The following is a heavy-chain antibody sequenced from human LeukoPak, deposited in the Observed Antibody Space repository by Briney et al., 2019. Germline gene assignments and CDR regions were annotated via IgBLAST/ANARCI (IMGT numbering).Heavy chain of an antibody. D-gene: IGHD3-3*01. CDR3: ARANALYYDFWSGRQMDV. Sequence: ASVKVSCKASGYTFTSYDINWVRQATGQGLEWMGWMNPNSGNTGYAQKFQGRVTMTRNTSISTAYMELSSLRSEDTAVYYYARANALYYDFWSGRQMDVWGQGTTVTVSS. V-gene: IGHV1-8*01. CDR2: MNPNSGNT. CDR1: GYTFTSYD. J-gene: IGHJ6*02.